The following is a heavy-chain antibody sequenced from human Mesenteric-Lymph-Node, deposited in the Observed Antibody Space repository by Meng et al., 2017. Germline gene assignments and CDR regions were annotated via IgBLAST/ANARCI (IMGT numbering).Heavy chain of an antibody. D-gene: IGHD4-17*01. V-gene: IGHV4-59*08. CDR2: IYYSGST. J-gene: IGHJ4*02. CDR3: ARGPTTYFDY. Sequence: VALEDAGPGLVKASETLSLTCTVSGGSISSYYWSWIRQPPGKGLEWIGYIYYSGSTNYNPSLKSRVTISVDTSKNQFSLKLSSVTAADTAVYYCARGPTTYFDYWGQGTLVTVSS. CDR1: GGSISSYY.